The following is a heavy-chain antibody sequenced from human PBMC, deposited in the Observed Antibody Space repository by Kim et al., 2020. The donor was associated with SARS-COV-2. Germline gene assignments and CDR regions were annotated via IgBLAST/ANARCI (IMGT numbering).Heavy chain of an antibody. CDR3: SGCGGDCYSGFDY. V-gene: IGHV3-30*03. CDR2: ISYDGSNK. D-gene: IGHD2-21*01. CDR1: GFTFSSYG. J-gene: IGHJ4*02. Sequence: GGSLRLSCAASGFTFSSYGMHWVRQAPGKGLEWVAVISYDGSNKYYADSVKGRFTISRDNSKNTLYLQMNSLRAEDTAVYYCSGCGGDCYSGFDYWGQGTLVTVSS.